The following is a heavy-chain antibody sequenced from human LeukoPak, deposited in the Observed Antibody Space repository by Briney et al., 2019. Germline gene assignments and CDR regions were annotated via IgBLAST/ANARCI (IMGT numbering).Heavy chain of an antibody. D-gene: IGHD4-17*01. Sequence: SQTLSLTYAISGDSVSSNSAAWNWIRPSPSSGLEWLGRTYYRSKCYNDYAVSVKSRITINPDTSKNQFSLQLNSVTPEDTAVYYCATDYGDNFDYWGQGTLVTVSS. CDR1: GDSVSSNSAA. J-gene: IGHJ4*02. CDR2: TYYRSKCYN. CDR3: ATDYGDNFDY. V-gene: IGHV6-1*01.